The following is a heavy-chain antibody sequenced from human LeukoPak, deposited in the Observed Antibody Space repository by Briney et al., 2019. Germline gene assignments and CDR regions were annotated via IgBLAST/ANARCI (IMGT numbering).Heavy chain of an antibody. CDR2: INHTGST. Sequence: SETLSLTCAVYGGSFSNYYWSWIRQPPGKGLEWIGEINHTGSTNYNPSLKSRVTISVDTPKNQFSLKLSSVTAADTAVYYCARGHGDSRLDYWGQGTLVTVSS. V-gene: IGHV4-34*01. CDR3: ARGHGDSRLDY. CDR1: GGSFSNYY. D-gene: IGHD4-17*01. J-gene: IGHJ4*02.